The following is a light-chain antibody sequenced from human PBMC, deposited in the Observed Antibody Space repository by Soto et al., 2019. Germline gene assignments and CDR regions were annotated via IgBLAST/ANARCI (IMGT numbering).Light chain of an antibody. J-gene: IGKJ3*01. V-gene: IGKV3-20*01. CDR1: QSVSNNY. CDR3: QQYGTSPLT. CDR2: GAS. Sequence: EIVLTQSPGTLSLSPGERATLSCRASQSVSNNYLAWYQQKPGQAPRLLIYGASSRATGIPDRFSGSVSGTVVTLTISRLDPEDVAVYYYQQYGTSPLTFGHGTKVDIK.